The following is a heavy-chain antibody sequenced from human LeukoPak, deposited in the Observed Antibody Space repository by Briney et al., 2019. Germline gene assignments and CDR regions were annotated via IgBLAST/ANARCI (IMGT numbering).Heavy chain of an antibody. CDR1: GGTFSSYA. J-gene: IGHJ3*02. V-gene: IGHV1-69*05. CDR2: IIPIFGTA. Sequence: GASVKVSCKASGGTFSSYAISWVRQAPGQGLGWMGRIIPIFGTANYAQKFQGRVTITTDESTSTAYMELSSLRSEDTAVYYCARELVVGDAFDIWGQGTMVTVSS. D-gene: IGHD3-22*01. CDR3: ARELVVGDAFDI.